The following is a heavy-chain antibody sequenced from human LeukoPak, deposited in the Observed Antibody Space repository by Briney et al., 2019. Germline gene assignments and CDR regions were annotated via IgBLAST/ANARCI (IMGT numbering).Heavy chain of an antibody. D-gene: IGHD4/OR15-4a*01. CDR1: GYTFTGYY. J-gene: IGHJ4*02. CDR3: ARSHHMQLTQFDY. V-gene: IGHV1-2*04. Sequence: ASVKVSCKASGYTFTGYYMHWVRQAPGQGLEWMGWINPNSGGTNYAQKFQGWVTMTRDTSISTAYMELSRLRSDDTAVNYCARSHHMQLTQFDYWGQGTLVTVSS. CDR2: INPNSGGT.